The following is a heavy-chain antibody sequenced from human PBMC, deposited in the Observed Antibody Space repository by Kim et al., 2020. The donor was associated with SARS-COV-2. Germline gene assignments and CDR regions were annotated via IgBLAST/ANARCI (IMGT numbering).Heavy chain of an antibody. CDR1: GFTFSSYA. J-gene: IGHJ6*02. D-gene: IGHD3-10*01. V-gene: IGHV3-23*01. Sequence: GGSLRLSCAASGFTFSSYAMSWVRQAPGKGLEWVSAISGSGGSTYYADSVKGRFTISRDNSKNTLYLQMNSLRAEDTAVYYCVYSTVGADYYGSGSYDYGMDVWGQGTTVTVSS. CDR2: ISGSGGST. CDR3: VYSTVGADYYGSGSYDYGMDV.